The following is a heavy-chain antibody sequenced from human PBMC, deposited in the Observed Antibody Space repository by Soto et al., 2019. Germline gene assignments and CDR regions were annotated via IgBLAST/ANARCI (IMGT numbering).Heavy chain of an antibody. D-gene: IGHD2-2*01. Sequence: ASVKVSCKASRYTFDDYYIHWVRQAPGQGLDWMGWDNPDSGRTNYAQKFKGRVTMTRDTSIGTAYMKVSSLRSDETAVYYCARGGFREHCSSASCYPFFDSWGQGTLVTVSS. CDR2: DNPDSGRT. J-gene: IGHJ5*01. CDR3: ARGGFREHCSSASCYPFFDS. CDR1: RYTFDDYY. V-gene: IGHV1-2*02.